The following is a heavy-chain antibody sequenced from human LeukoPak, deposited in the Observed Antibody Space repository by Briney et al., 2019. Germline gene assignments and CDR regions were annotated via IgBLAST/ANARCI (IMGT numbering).Heavy chain of an antibody. D-gene: IGHD3-3*01. CDR3: ARKYYDFWSGYYTDAFDI. CDR2: IYHSGST. CDR1: GGSISSYY. V-gene: IGHV4-59*08. J-gene: IGHJ3*02. Sequence: PSETLSLTCTVSGGSISSYYWSWIRQPPGKGLEWIGSIYHSGSTYYNPSLKSRVTISVDTSKNQFSLKLSSVTAADTAVYYCARKYYDFWSGYYTDAFDIWGQGTMVTVSS.